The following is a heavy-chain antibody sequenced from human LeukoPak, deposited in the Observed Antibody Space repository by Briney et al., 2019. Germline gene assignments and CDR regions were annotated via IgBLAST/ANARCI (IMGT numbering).Heavy chain of an antibody. CDR1: GASLNSGTYY. D-gene: IGHD5-24*01. J-gene: IGHJ4*02. CDR3: ARDVEMGTIGHYFDS. V-gene: IGHV4-31*11. CDR2: IYHSGST. Sequence: PSQTQSLTCAVSGASLNSGTYYWSWIRQHPGKGLEWIGYIYHSGSTFYNPSLKSRVTISADTSENQFSLNLRSVTAADTAIYYCARDVEMGTIGHYFDSWGQGTLVTVSS.